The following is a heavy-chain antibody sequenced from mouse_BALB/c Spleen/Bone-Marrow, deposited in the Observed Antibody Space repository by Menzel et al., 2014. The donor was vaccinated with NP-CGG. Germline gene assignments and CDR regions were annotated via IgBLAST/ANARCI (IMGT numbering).Heavy chain of an antibody. Sequence: VQRVESGAELAKPRASVKMSCKASGYTFTNYWMHWVKQRPGQGLEWIGYIDPSTGYTEYNQKFEDKATLTADKSSSTAYMQLSSLTSEDSAVYYCARGGIYDGYSYWGQGTLVTVSA. D-gene: IGHD2-3*01. J-gene: IGHJ3*01. CDR1: GYTFTNYW. V-gene: IGHV1-7*01. CDR3: ARGGIYDGYSY. CDR2: IDPSTGYT.